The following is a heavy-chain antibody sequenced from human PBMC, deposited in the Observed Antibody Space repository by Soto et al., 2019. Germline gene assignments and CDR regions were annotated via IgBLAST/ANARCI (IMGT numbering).Heavy chain of an antibody. CDR1: GGSISSSSYY. Sequence: LSLTCTVSGGSISSSSYYWGWIRQPPGKGLEWIGSIYYSGSTYYNPSLKSRVTISVDTSKNQFSLKLNSMTAADTAVYYCARHNYGSGSTYFDYWGQGTLVTVSS. J-gene: IGHJ4*02. D-gene: IGHD3-10*01. V-gene: IGHV4-39*01. CDR2: IYYSGST. CDR3: ARHNYGSGSTYFDY.